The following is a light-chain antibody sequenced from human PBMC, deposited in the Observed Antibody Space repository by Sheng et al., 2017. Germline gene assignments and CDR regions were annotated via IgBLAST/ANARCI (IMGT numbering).Light chain of an antibody. V-gene: IGLV3-1*01. Sequence: SNELTQPPSVSVSPGQTASITCSGDKLGDKYACWYQQKSGQSPLLVIYQDTKRPSGIPERFSGSNSGNTATLTVGGTQAMDEADYFCQAWDSTTVLFGGGTKLTVL. CDR3: QAWDSTTVL. CDR2: QDT. CDR1: KLGDKY. J-gene: IGLJ2*01.